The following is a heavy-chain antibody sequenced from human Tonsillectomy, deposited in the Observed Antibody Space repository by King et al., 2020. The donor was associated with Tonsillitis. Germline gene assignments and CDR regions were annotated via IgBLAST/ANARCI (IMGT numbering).Heavy chain of an antibody. J-gene: IGHJ3*02. D-gene: IGHD3-10*01. V-gene: IGHV1-46*01. Sequence: VQLVQSGAEVKKPGASVKISCKSSGYTFTTYYIYWVRKAPGQRLEWMGIINPSGGSTSYAQKFQGRVTMTRDTSTSTVYMELSSLGSEDTAVYYCAREFMVRGVIDAFDIWGQGTMVTVSS. CDR2: INPSGGST. CDR3: AREFMVRGVIDAFDI. CDR1: GYTFTTYY.